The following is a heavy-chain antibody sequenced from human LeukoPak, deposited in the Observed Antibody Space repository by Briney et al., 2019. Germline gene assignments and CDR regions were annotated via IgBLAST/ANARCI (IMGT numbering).Heavy chain of an antibody. J-gene: IGHJ4*02. Sequence: GGSLRLSCAASGFTFSNAWMSWVRQAPGKGLEWVGFIRSKTYGGTTEYAASVKGRFTISRDDSKSIAYLQVNSLKSEDTAVYYCTRDRGYSYSWYFDSWGQGTLVTVSS. D-gene: IGHD5-18*01. V-gene: IGHV3-49*04. CDR2: IRSKTYGGTT. CDR3: TRDRGYSYSWYFDS. CDR1: GFTFSNAW.